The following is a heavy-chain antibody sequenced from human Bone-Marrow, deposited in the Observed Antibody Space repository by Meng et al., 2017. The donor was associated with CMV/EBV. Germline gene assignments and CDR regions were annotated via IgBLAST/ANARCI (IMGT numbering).Heavy chain of an antibody. V-gene: IGHV4-39*07. CDR1: GGSISSSSYY. CDR2: IYYSGST. J-gene: IGHJ6*02. D-gene: IGHD2-2*01. CDR3: ARGDCSSTSCYPYYGMDV. Sequence: GSLRLSCTVSGGSISSSSYYWGWIRQPPGKGLEWMGSIYYSGSTYYNPSLKSRVTISVDTSKNQFSLKLSSVTAADTAVYYCARGDCSSTSCYPYYGMDVWGQGTTVTVSS.